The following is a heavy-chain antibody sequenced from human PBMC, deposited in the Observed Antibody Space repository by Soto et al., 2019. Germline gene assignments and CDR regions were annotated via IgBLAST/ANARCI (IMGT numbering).Heavy chain of an antibody. CDR3: ASYSSGWYDVSY. CDR2: IYYSGSN. D-gene: IGHD6-19*01. CDR1: GGSVSSGSYY. V-gene: IGHV4-61*01. Sequence: QVQLQESGPGLVKPSETLSLTCTVSGGSVSSGSYYWSWIRQPPGKGLEWIGYIYYSGSNNYNPSLESRVTISVDTSKNQFSRKLNSVTAADTAVYYCASYSSGWYDVSYWGQGTLVTVSS. J-gene: IGHJ4*02.